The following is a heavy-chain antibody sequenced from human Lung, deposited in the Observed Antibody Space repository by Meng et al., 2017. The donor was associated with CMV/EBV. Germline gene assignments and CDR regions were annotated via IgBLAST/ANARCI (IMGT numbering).Heavy chain of an antibody. CDR1: GFTFSSYG. Sequence: GGSXRLXCAASGFTFSSYGMHWVRQAPGKGLEWVAFIRYDGSNKYYADSVKGRFTISRDNSKNTLYLQMNSLRAEDTAVYYCAKGVSHCSSTSCSNLDYWXQGTLVTVSS. D-gene: IGHD2-2*01. V-gene: IGHV3-30*02. CDR3: AKGVSHCSSTSCSNLDY. J-gene: IGHJ4*02. CDR2: IRYDGSNK.